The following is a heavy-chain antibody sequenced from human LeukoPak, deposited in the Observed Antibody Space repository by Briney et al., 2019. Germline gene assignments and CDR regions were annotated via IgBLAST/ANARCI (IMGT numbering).Heavy chain of an antibody. CDR1: GFTFSSYA. Sequence: PGRSLRPSCAASGFTFSSYAMHWVRQAPGKGLEWVSYISSSGSTIYYADSVKGRFTISRDNAKNSLYLQMNSLRAEDTAVYYCAELGITMIGGVWGKGTTVTISS. CDR3: AELGITMIGGV. V-gene: IGHV3-48*03. J-gene: IGHJ6*04. D-gene: IGHD3-10*02. CDR2: ISSSGSTI.